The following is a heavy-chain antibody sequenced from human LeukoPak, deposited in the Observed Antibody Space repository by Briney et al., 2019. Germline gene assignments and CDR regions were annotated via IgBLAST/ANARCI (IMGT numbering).Heavy chain of an antibody. Sequence: PAASVKVSCKASGYTFTSYGISWVREAPGQGLEWMGWISPYNGNTNYAPKLQGRLTMTTDTSTSTAYMELRSLRSDDTAVYYCARDRQCGYWGQGTLVTVSS. CDR3: ARDRQCGY. V-gene: IGHV1-18*01. CDR1: GYTFTSYG. CDR2: ISPYNGNT. J-gene: IGHJ4*02. D-gene: IGHD2-21*01.